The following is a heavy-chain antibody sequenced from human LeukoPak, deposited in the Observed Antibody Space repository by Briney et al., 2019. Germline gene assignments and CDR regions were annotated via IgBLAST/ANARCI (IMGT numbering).Heavy chain of an antibody. V-gene: IGHV4-34*01. CDR3: ARGVAVPAAFYYYYGMDV. CDR1: GGSFSGYY. D-gene: IGHD2-2*01. CDR2: INHSGST. Sequence: SETLSLTCAVYGGSFSGYYWSWIRQPPGKGLEWCGEINHSGSTNYNPSLKSRVTISVETSKNQFSLKLSPVTAADTAVYYCARGVAVPAAFYYYYGMDVWGKGTTVTVSS. J-gene: IGHJ6*04.